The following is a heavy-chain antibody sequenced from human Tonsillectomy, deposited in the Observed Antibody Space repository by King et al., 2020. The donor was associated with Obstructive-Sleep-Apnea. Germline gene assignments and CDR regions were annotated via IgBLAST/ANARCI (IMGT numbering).Heavy chain of an antibody. CDR1: GGSISSGDYY. CDR3: ARDRGRGVSYYYGMDV. V-gene: IGHV4-30-4*01. J-gene: IGHJ6*02. D-gene: IGHD3-10*01. Sequence: QLQESGPGLVKPSQTLSLTCTVSGGSISSGDYYWSWIRQPPGKGLEWIGYISYSGSTYYNPSLKSRFTMSLDTSKHQFSLKLRSVTAADTAVYYCARDRGRGVSYYYGMDVWGQGTTVTVSS. CDR2: ISYSGST.